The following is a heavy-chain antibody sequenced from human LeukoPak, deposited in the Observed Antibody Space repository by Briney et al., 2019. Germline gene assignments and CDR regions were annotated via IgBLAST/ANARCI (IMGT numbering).Heavy chain of an antibody. CDR2: ISSGSTYT. J-gene: IGHJ5*02. D-gene: IGHD5-12*01. V-gene: IGHV3-11*03. CDR1: GFNFSYYY. Sequence: GGSLRLSCAASGFNFSYYYMTWIRQAPGKGLEWVSSISSGSTYTNYADSVKGRFTISRDNAKNSLYLQMNSLRVEDTAVYYCARNGYSGYDRLNWFDPWGQGTLVTVSS. CDR3: ARNGYSGYDRLNWFDP.